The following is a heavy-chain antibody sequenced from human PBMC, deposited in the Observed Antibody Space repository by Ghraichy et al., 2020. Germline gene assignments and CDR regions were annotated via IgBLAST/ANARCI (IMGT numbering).Heavy chain of an antibody. D-gene: IGHD4-11*01. CDR1: GGSISSSSYY. J-gene: IGHJ6*02. V-gene: IGHV4-39*01. CDR2: IYYSGST. CDR3: ARLHPTRTTPDV. Sequence: ETPSLTCTVSGGSISSSSYYWGWIRQPPGKGLEWIGSIYYSGSTYYNPSLKSRVTISVDTSKNQFSLKLSSVTAADTAVYYCARLHPTRTTPDVWGQGTTVTVSS.